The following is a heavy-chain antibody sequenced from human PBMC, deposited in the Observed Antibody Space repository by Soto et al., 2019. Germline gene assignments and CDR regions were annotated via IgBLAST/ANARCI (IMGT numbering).Heavy chain of an antibody. V-gene: IGHV5-51*01. Sequence: GESMRSSCNGSGYSFTLYWIGWVRQMPGKGLESIRIIYPGDSDTRYSPSFQGQVTISADKSISTAYLQWSSLKASDTAMYYCARHGPRVYYDNSDYYYYGMDVWGQGTTVTVSS. CDR2: IYPGDSDT. CDR3: ARHGPRVYYDNSDYYYYGMDV. CDR1: GYSFTLYW. D-gene: IGHD3-22*01. J-gene: IGHJ6*01.